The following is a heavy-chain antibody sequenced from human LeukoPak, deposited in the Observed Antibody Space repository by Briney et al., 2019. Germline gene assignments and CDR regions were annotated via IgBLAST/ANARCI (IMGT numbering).Heavy chain of an antibody. Sequence: GGSLRLSCAASGFTFNTFNMNWVRQAPGKGLEWVSSITSGGDYIYYADSVKGRFTTSRDNAKNSLSLQMNSLRAEDTAVYYCARGGSSSGYVWGQGTLVTVSS. V-gene: IGHV3-21*01. CDR2: ITSGGDYI. CDR3: ARGGSSSGYV. J-gene: IGHJ4*02. CDR1: GFTFNTFN. D-gene: IGHD3-22*01.